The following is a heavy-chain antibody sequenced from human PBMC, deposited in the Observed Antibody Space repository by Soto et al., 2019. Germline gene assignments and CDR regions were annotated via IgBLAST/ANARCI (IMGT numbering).Heavy chain of an antibody. D-gene: IGHD5-12*01. CDR1: GFTFSLYG. J-gene: IGHJ6*02. V-gene: IGHV3-30*18. Sequence: QLVESGGGVVEPGRSLRLSCAASGFTFSLYGMHWVRQAPGKVLEWVAVKSYDGSNKYYADSVKGRFTISRDNSKNTLYLQMNSLRADDTAVYYCAKDSGYSGYDVYDYYYGMDVWGQGTTVTVSS. CDR2: KSYDGSNK. CDR3: AKDSGYSGYDVYDYYYGMDV.